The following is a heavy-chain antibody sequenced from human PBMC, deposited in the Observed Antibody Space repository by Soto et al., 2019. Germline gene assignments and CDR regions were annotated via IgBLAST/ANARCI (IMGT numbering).Heavy chain of an antibody. CDR1: GGSISSSSYY. J-gene: IGHJ5*01. Sequence: PSETLSLTCTVSGGSISSSSYYWGWIRQPPGKGLEWIGSIYYSGSTYYNPTLKSRVTISVDTSKNQFSLKLSSVTAEDMALYYCERDADTSGHFSWFDSWGQGTLVTVSS. CDR3: ERDADTSGHFSWFDS. D-gene: IGHD3-22*01. V-gene: IGHV4-39*02. CDR2: IYYSGST.